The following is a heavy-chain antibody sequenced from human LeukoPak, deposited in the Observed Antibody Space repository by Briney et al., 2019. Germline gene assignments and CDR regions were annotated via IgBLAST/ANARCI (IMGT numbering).Heavy chain of an antibody. CDR2: INHSGST. CDR1: GGSFSGYY. V-gene: IGHV4-34*01. Sequence: SETLSLTCTVSGGSFSGYYWSWIRQPPGRGLEWIGEINHSGSTSYSASLKSRVTISVDTSKNQFSLKLNSVTAADTAVYYCARGDIAAGGAPFDYWGQGTLVTVSS. J-gene: IGHJ4*02. D-gene: IGHD6-13*01. CDR3: ARGDIAAGGAPFDY.